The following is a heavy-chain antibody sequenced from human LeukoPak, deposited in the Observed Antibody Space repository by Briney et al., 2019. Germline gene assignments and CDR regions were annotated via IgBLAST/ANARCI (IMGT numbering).Heavy chain of an antibody. CDR2: MNPNSGNT. Sequence: ASVKVSCKASGYTFTSYDINWVRQATGQGLEWMGWMNPNSGNTGYAQKFQGSVTITRNTSISTAYMELSSLRSEDTAVYYCARCSSSWPDYYYYYMDVWGKGTTVTVSS. CDR3: ARCSSSWPDYYYYYMDV. D-gene: IGHD6-13*01. V-gene: IGHV1-8*03. CDR1: GYTFTSYD. J-gene: IGHJ6*03.